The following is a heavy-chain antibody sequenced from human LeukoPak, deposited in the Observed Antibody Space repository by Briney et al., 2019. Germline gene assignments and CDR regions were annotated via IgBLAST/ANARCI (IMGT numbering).Heavy chain of an antibody. Sequence: PGGSLRLSCAASGFTFNTYGMHWVRQAPGKGLEWVAVIWYDGSKIHYAESVKGRLTISRDNSKNTLYLQMNSLRAEDTAVYYRAKEHHYYYGSSGYADYWGQGTLVTVSS. CDR3: AKEHHYYYGSSGYADY. J-gene: IGHJ4*02. D-gene: IGHD3-22*01. V-gene: IGHV3-30*02. CDR2: IWYDGSKI. CDR1: GFTFNTYG.